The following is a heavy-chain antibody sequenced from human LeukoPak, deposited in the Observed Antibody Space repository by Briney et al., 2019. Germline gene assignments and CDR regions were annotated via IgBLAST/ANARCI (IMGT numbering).Heavy chain of an antibody. V-gene: IGHV1-69*13. CDR3: ARDSVTREMATRYDY. D-gene: IGHD5-24*01. CDR2: IIPIFGTA. CDR1: GGTFSSYA. Sequence: ASVKVSCKASGGTFSSYAISWVRQAPGQGLEWMGGIIPIFGTANYAQKFQGRVTITADESTSTAYMELSSLRSADTAVYYCARDSVTREMATRYDYWGQGTLVTVSS. J-gene: IGHJ4*02.